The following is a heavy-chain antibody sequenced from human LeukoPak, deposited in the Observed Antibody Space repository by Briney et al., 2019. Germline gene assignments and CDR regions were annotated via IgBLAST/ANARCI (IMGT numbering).Heavy chain of an antibody. CDR2: INHSGST. D-gene: IGHD4-17*01. Sequence: LKPSETLSLNCAVYGGSFSGYYWSWIRQPPGKGLEWIGEINHSGSTNYNPSLKSRVTISVDTSKNQFSLKLSSVTAADTAVYYCARGTVTLQSYYFDYWGQGTLVTVSS. CDR1: GGSFSGYY. V-gene: IGHV4-34*01. CDR3: ARGTVTLQSYYFDY. J-gene: IGHJ4*02.